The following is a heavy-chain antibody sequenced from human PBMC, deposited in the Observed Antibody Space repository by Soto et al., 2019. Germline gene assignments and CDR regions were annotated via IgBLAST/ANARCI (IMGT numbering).Heavy chain of an antibody. CDR1: GFTCSFCA. V-gene: IGHV3-23*01. CDR3: VMGHRDSYYYFDY. CDR2: IRGSGGDT. J-gene: IGHJ4*02. Sequence: EVQLLESGGGLVQPGGSLRLSCAASGFTCSFCAMNWVRQAPGKGLEWVSSIRGSGGDTYYADSVKGRFTISRDNSKNTLYLQMNSLRVEDTAVYYCVMGHRDSYYYFDYWGQGTLVTVSS. D-gene: IGHD3-22*01.